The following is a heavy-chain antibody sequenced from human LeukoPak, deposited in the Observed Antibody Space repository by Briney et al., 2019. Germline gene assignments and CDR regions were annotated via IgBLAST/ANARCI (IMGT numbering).Heavy chain of an antibody. V-gene: IGHV3-30*18. CDR2: ISYDGSNK. CDR3: AKEGLRYSGISTGGSYFDY. Sequence: GGSLRLSCAASGFTFSSYGMHWVRQAPGKGLEWVAVISYDGSNKYYADSVKGRFTISRDNSKNTLYLQMNSLRAEDTAVYYCAKEGLRYSGISTGGSYFDYWGQGTLVTVSS. J-gene: IGHJ4*02. CDR1: GFTFSSYG. D-gene: IGHD1-26*01.